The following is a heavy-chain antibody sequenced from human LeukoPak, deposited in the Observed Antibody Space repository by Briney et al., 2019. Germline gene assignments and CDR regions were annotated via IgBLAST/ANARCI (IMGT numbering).Heavy chain of an antibody. V-gene: IGHV4-39*07. J-gene: IGHJ1*01. D-gene: IGHD2-2*02. CDR1: GGSTSSSSYY. CDR3: ATPCTSCYTRSQYFQH. Sequence: SETLSLTCTVSGGSTSSSSYYCGWIRQPPGRGLEGTGSIYYSGSTYYNPSLKSRVTISVDTSKTQFSLKMSSVTAADTAVYYCATPCTSCYTRSQYFQHWGQGTLVTVSS. CDR2: IYYSGST.